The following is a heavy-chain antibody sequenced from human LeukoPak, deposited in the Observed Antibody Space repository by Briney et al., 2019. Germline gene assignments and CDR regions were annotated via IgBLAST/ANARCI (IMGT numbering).Heavy chain of an antibody. CDR1: GFTFSSYA. D-gene: IGHD2-2*01. Sequence: PGRSLRLSCAASGFTFSSYATHWVRQAPGKGLEWVAVISYGGSNKFYADSVKGRFTISRDDSKNTLYLQMNSLRAEDTAVYYCAPIPGDYWGQGTLVAVSS. CDR3: APIPGDY. V-gene: IGHV3-30*04. J-gene: IGHJ4*02. CDR2: ISYGGSNK.